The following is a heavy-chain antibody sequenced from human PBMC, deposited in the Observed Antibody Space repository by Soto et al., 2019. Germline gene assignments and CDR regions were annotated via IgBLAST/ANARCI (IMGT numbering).Heavy chain of an antibody. V-gene: IGHV4-31*03. CDR2: IYYSGST. Sequence: SETLSLTCTVSGGSISSGDYYWSWIRQHPGKGLEWIGYIYYSGSTYYNPSLKSRVDISLDTSKNQFSLKLSSVTAADTAMYYCARGGDDFWSGYYHNWFDPWGQGTLVTVSS. D-gene: IGHD3-3*01. CDR3: ARGGDDFWSGYYHNWFDP. CDR1: GGSISSGDYY. J-gene: IGHJ5*02.